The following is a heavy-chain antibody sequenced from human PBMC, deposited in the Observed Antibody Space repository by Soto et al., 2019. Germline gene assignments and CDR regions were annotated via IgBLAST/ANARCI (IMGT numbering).Heavy chain of an antibody. Sequence: QAQLMQSGAEVKKPGSSVKVSCKASGGTFSGYAINWVRQAPGQGLEWMGGIIPLLGITDYGQKFQGRITIAADESTGTAYMDLRGLRSEDTAVYYCARDPRRTTGTTSSKDFQHWGQGTLVSVSS. J-gene: IGHJ1*01. V-gene: IGHV1-69*01. D-gene: IGHD1-1*01. CDR1: GGTFSGYA. CDR3: ARDPRRTTGTTSSKDFQH. CDR2: IIPLLGIT.